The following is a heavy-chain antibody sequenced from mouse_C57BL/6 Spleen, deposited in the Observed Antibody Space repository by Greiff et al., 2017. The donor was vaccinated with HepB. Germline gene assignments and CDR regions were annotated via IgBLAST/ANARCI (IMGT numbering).Heavy chain of an antibody. D-gene: IGHD1-1*01. Sequence: QVQLQQPGAELVKPGASVKLSCKASGYTFTSYWMHWVKQRPGQGLEWIGMIHPNSGSTNYNEKLKSKATLTVDKSSSTAYMQLSSLTSEDSAVYYCARGIYYYGSRHYFDYWGQGTTLTVSS. CDR2: IHPNSGST. CDR1: GYTFTSYW. J-gene: IGHJ2*01. V-gene: IGHV1-64*01. CDR3: ARGIYYYGSRHYFDY.